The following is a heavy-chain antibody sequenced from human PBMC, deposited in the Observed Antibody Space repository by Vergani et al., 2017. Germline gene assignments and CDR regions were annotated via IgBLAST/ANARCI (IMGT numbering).Heavy chain of an antibody. CDR2: ISSDGGST. V-gene: IGHV3-53*02. CDR1: GFTVRVNY. Sequence: EVQLLETGGGLIQPGGSLRLSCAASGFTVRVNYMNWVRQAPGKGLEWVSTISSDGGSTYYADSVKGRFTISRDNSKNTLSLQMNSLTAEDTAIYYCAGPQGTSAYYYGGFDYWGQGILVTVSS. CDR3: AGPQGTSAYYYGGFDY. J-gene: IGHJ4*02. D-gene: IGHD3-22*01.